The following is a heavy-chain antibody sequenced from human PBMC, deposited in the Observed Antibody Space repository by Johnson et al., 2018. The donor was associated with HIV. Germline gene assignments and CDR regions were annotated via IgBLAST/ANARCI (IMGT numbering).Heavy chain of an antibody. V-gene: IGHV3-23*04. CDR2: ISGGGSGT. CDR1: GFSFSTYA. D-gene: IGHD6-6*01. Sequence: VQLVESGGGWVQPGESLRLSCAASGFSFSTYAMTWVRQAPGKGLQWVSTISGGGSGTYYTDSVKGRYTISRDNSKNTLSLQMNSLSVEDTAIYYCAKTGGIAARLTPSPAFAIWGQGTMVTVSS. J-gene: IGHJ3*02. CDR3: AKTGGIAARLTPSPAFAI.